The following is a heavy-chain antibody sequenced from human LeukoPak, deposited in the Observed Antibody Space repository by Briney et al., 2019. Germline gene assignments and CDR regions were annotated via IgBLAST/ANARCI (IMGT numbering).Heavy chain of an antibody. CDR3: ASRSGLFDY. D-gene: IGHD3-3*01. CDR2: INHSGST. J-gene: IGHJ4*02. CDR1: GGSFSGYY. Sequence: PSETLSLTCAVYGGSFSGYYWSWIRQPPGKGLEWIGEINHSGSTNYNPSLKSRVTISVDTSKNQFSLKLSSVTAADTAVYYCASRSGLFDYWGQGTLVTVSS. V-gene: IGHV4-34*01.